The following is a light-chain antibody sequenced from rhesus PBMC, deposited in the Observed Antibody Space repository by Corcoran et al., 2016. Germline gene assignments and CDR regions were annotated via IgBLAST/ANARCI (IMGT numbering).Light chain of an antibody. J-gene: IGLJ1*01. CDR1: NSDVGRYSY. Sequence: QSAPTQPPSVSGSPGQSVTVSCTGTNSDVGRYSYVSWYQHHPGKAPKLLIYGVTNRPSGVSDRFSGSKSGNTASLTISRLQTDDEADYYCFSYTTTSTFIFGGGTRLTVL. CDR3: FSYTTTSTFI. CDR2: GVT. V-gene: IGLV2S7*01.